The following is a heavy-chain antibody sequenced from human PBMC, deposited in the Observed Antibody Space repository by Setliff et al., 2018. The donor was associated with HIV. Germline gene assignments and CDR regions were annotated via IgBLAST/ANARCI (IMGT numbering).Heavy chain of an antibody. V-gene: IGHV4-61*02. D-gene: IGHD6-19*01. CDR3: EVAGQ. CDR2: IYTSGST. CDR1: GGSISSGGYY. J-gene: IGHJ4*02. Sequence: LSLTCTVSGGSISSGGYYWSWIRQPAGKGLEWIGRIYTSGSTNYNPSLKSRVTISVDTSKNQFSLKLRSVTAADTAVYYCEVAGQWGQGTLVTVSS.